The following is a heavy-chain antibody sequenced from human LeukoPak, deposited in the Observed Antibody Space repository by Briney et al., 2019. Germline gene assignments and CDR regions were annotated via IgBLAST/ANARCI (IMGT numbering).Heavy chain of an antibody. CDR1: GDSISSSSYY. CDR3: ARRMESADY. CDR2: IYYSGIT. V-gene: IGHV4-39*01. J-gene: IGHJ4*02. Sequence: PSETLSLTCTVSGDSISSSSYYWGWIRQPPGKGLEWIGSIYYSGITYYNPSLKSRVTMSVDTSKNQFSLRLSSVTATDTAVYYCARRMESADYWGQGTLVTVSS. D-gene: IGHD1-1*01.